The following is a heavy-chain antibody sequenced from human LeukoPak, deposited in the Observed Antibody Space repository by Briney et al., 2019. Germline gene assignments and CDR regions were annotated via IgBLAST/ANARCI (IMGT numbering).Heavy chain of an antibody. J-gene: IGHJ3*02. Sequence: PGGSLRLSCAASGFTFSSYSMNWVRQAPGKGLEWVSYISSSSSTIYCADSVKGRFTISRDNAKNSLYLQMNSLRAEDTAVYYCARDLYCGGDCYPDAFDIWGQGTMVTVSS. D-gene: IGHD2-21*02. V-gene: IGHV3-48*04. CDR3: ARDLYCGGDCYPDAFDI. CDR2: ISSSSSTI. CDR1: GFTFSSYS.